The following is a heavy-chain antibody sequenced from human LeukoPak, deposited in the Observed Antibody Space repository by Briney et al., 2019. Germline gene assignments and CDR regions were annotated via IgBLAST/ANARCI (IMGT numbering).Heavy chain of an antibody. CDR1: GFAFNNAW. CDR3: TPDLGTVATVRGFMGVDY. V-gene: IGHV3-15*01. Sequence: PGGSLRLSCEGSGFAFNNAWMSWVRQAPGKGLEWVGRIKSKGDGETTEYAAPVKGRFTISRDDSKNTLYLQMNSLKTEDTAVYYCTPDLGTVATVRGFMGVDYWGQGTLVTISS. D-gene: IGHD3-10*01. CDR2: IKSKGDGETT. J-gene: IGHJ4*02.